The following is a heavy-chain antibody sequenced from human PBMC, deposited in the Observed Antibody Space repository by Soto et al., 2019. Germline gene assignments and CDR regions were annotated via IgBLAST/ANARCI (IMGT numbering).Heavy chain of an antibody. CDR2: IDPSDSYT. J-gene: IGHJ6*02. CDR3: ARRGSSSWSPYYYYGMDV. D-gene: IGHD6-13*01. Sequence: GESLKISFKGSGYSFTSYWISWVHQMPGKGLEWMGRIDPSDSYTNYSPSFQGHVTISADKSISTAYLQWSSLKASDTAMYYCARRGSSSWSPYYYYGMDVWGQGTTVTVSS. V-gene: IGHV5-10-1*01. CDR1: GYSFTSYW.